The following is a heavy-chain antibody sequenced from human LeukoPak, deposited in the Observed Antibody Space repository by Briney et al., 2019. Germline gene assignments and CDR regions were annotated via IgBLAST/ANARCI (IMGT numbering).Heavy chain of an antibody. CDR1: GFPFSSHW. D-gene: IGHD2-2*01. CDR2: INADGSEK. V-gene: IGHV3-7*03. J-gene: IGHJ3*02. Sequence: GGSLRLSCAASGFPFSSHWLSWFRQSPGRGLEWGAHINADGSEKNYVDSVKGRFTISRDNARNSQFLHMNSLRAEDTAVYYCAKTADLVPAAPHDAFDIWGQGTMVTVSS. CDR3: AKTADLVPAAPHDAFDI.